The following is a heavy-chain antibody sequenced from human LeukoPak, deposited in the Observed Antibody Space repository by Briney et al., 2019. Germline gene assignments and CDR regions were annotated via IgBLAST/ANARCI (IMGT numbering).Heavy chain of an antibody. CDR3: ARDRGGYRLFDS. J-gene: IGHJ4*02. Sequence: GGSLRLSCAASEFTFSSYAMNWVRQAPGKGLEWVSAISGSGDSAYYADSVKGRFTISRDNSKNTLYLQMSSLRAEDTAIYYCARDRGGYRLFDSWGQGTLVTVSS. D-gene: IGHD1-26*01. CDR1: EFTFSSYA. V-gene: IGHV3-23*01. CDR2: ISGSGDSA.